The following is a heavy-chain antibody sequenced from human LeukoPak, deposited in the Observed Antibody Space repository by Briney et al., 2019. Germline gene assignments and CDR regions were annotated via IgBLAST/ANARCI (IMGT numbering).Heavy chain of an antibody. J-gene: IGHJ4*02. V-gene: IGHV3-23*01. CDR2: ISSSGDST. D-gene: IGHD3-9*01. CDR1: GFTFANYG. CDR3: AKYSPYGILTGSTYYFDY. Sequence: GGSLRLSCAASGFTFANYGMGWVRQAPGKGLEWVSAISSSGDSTYYADSVKGRFTISRDNSKNTLYLQMNSLRAEDTALYSCAKYSPYGILTGSTYYFDYWGKGTLVTVSS.